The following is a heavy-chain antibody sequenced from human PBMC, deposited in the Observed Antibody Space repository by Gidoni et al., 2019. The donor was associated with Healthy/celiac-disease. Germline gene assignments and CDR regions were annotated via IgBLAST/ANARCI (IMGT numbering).Heavy chain of an antibody. CDR2: ISWNSGSI. D-gene: IGHD3-10*01. CDR1: GFTFDDYA. V-gene: IGHV3-9*01. J-gene: IGHJ4*02. Sequence: EVQLVESGGGLVQPGRSLSLSCAASGFTFDDYAMHWVRQAPGKGLEWVAGISWNSGSIGYADSVKGRFTISRDNAKNSLYLQMNSLRAEDTALYYCAKDGYYGSGSYYGNFDYWGQGTLVTVSS. CDR3: AKDGYYGSGSYYGNFDY.